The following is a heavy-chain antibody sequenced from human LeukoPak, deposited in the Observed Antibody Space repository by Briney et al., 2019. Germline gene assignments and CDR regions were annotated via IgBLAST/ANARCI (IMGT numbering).Heavy chain of an antibody. CDR3: VTTWGAHYWYFDL. Sequence: NPGGSLRLSCVASGFTLSSYNMKWVRQAPGKRLEWVSSISWRSSDIEYADSVKGRFTISRYIDKKSLYLQMNSLRAEDTAVYYCVTTWGAHYWYFDLWGRGALVTVSS. CDR2: ISWRSSDI. CDR1: GFTLSSYN. J-gene: IGHJ2*01. V-gene: IGHV3-21*01. D-gene: IGHD1-26*01.